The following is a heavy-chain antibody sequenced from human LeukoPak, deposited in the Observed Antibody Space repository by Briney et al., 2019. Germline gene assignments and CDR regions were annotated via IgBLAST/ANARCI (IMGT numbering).Heavy chain of an antibody. D-gene: IGHD6-13*01. J-gene: IGHJ4*02. V-gene: IGHV1-24*01. CDR1: LYTPTELS. CDR3: ATYLAGSWYYFDY. CDR2: FDPEDAET. Sequence: GASVNVSCTVSLYTPTELSMHWVRQARGKGREWMGGFDPEDAETIYEHKFQGRVTMTEDTYTDTAYIELSSLRSEDTAVYYCATYLAGSWYYFDYWGQGTLVTVSS.